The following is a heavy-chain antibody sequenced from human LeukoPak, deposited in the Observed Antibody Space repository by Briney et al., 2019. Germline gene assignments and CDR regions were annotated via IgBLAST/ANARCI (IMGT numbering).Heavy chain of an antibody. CDR1: GGSVSSGSYY. CDR3: AREGRRVGTHEIN. V-gene: IGHV4-61*01. J-gene: IGHJ4*02. D-gene: IGHD1-26*01. Sequence: PSETLSLTCTVSGGSVSSGSYYWSWIRQPPGKGLEWIGYIYYSGSTNYNPSLKSRVTISVDTSKNQFSLKLSSVTAADTAVYYCAREGRRVGTHEINWGQGTLVTVSS. CDR2: IYYSGST.